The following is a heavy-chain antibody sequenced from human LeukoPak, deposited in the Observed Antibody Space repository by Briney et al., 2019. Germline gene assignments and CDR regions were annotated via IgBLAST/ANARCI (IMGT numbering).Heavy chain of an antibody. CDR1: GGTFSSYA. CDR3: ARDKYYDFWSGYYGGVSGYHYGMDV. CDR2: IIPIFGTA. V-gene: IGHV1-69*05. Sequence: ASVKVSCKASGGTFSSYAISWVRQAPGQGLEWMGGIIPIFGTANYAQKFQGRVTITTDESTSTAYMELNSLRSEDTAVYYCARDKYYDFWSGYYGGVSGYHYGMDVWGQGTTVTVSS. D-gene: IGHD3-3*01. J-gene: IGHJ6*02.